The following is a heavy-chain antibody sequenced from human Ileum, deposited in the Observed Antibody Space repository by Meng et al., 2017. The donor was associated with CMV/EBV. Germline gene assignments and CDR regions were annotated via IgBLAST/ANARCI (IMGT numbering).Heavy chain of an antibody. J-gene: IGHJ5*02. CDR3: ARDQAWFGP. CDR2: IKQDGSER. Sequence: LSCAASGFIFSEYWMTWVCQAPGKGLELVANIKQDGSERHYVDSVKGRFTISRDNAGNSLYLQMNSLRVEDTAVYYCARDQAWFGPWGQGTLVTVSS. CDR1: GFIFSEYW. V-gene: IGHV3-7*01.